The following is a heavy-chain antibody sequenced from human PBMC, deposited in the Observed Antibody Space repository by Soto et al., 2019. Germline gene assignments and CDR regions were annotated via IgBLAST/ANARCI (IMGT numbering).Heavy chain of an antibody. J-gene: IGHJ3*02. D-gene: IGHD3-10*01. CDR2: INHSGST. CDR3: ARGRGAAYGSGSYYRPRAFDI. Sequence: SETLSLTCAVYGGSFSGYYWSWIRQPPGKGLEWIGEINHSGSTNYNPSLKSRVTISVDTSKNQFSLKLSSVTAADTAVYYCARGRGAAYGSGSYYRPRAFDIWGQGTMVTVSS. V-gene: IGHV4-34*01. CDR1: GGSFSGYY.